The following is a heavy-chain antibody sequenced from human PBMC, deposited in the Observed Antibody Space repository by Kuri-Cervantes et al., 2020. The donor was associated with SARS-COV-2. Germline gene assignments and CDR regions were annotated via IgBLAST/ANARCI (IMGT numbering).Heavy chain of an antibody. Sequence: GESLKISCAASGFTFSDYYMSWIRQAPGKGLEWVSYISSSGSTIYYADSVKGRFTISRDNAKNSLYLQMNSLRAEDTAVYYCASELFGVVPEQDHQGDAFDIWGQGTMVTVSS. CDR3: ASELFGVVPEQDHQGDAFDI. CDR1: GFTFSDYY. J-gene: IGHJ3*02. CDR2: ISSSGSTI. V-gene: IGHV3-11*04. D-gene: IGHD3-3*01.